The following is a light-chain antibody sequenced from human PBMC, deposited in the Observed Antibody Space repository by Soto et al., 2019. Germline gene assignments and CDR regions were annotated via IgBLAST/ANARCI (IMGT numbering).Light chain of an antibody. CDR1: QSISGY. CDR2: GGS. J-gene: IGKJ2*01. CDR3: HQYATSSPT. Sequence: DIQMTQSPSTLSASVGDRVTITCRASQSISGYLAWYQQRPREAPKLLIYGGSSLESGVPSRFSGSGSGTEFTLTLRSLQPTDFATYYCHQYATSSPTFGQGTKLEI. V-gene: IGKV1-5*01.